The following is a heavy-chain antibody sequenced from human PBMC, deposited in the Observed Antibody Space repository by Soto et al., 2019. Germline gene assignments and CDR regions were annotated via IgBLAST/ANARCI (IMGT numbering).Heavy chain of an antibody. CDR2: VSIDGST. CDR1: GFTFSSYA. J-gene: IGHJ4*02. Sequence: PGGSLRLFCAASGFTFSSYAMGWVRQGPGKGLEWVAVVSIDGSTHYADSVRGRFTISRDNSKNTLSLQMNSLTAEDTAVYFCAKRRGAGGHFDYWGQGALVTVSS. CDR3: AKRRGAGGHFDY. D-gene: IGHD2-15*01. V-gene: IGHV3-23*01.